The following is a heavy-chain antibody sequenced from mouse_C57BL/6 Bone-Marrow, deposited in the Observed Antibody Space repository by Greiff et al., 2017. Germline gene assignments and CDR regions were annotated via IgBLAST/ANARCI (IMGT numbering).Heavy chain of an antibody. Sequence: VQLQQSGPELVKPGASVKISCKASGYTFTDYYMNWVKQSHGKSLEWIGDINPNNGGTSYNQKFKGKATLTVDKSSSTAYMELRSLTSEDSAVXYCARESIYYDYEDYFDYWGQGTTLTVSS. CDR1: GYTFTDYY. CDR3: ARESIYYDYEDYFDY. D-gene: IGHD2-4*01. CDR2: INPNNGGT. J-gene: IGHJ2*01. V-gene: IGHV1-26*01.